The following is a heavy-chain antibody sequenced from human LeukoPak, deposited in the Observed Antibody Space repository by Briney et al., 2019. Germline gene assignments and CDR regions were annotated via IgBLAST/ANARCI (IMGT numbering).Heavy chain of an antibody. Sequence: SETLSLTCAVYGGSFSGYYWSWIRQPPGKGLEWIGEINHSGSTNYNPSLKSRVTISVDTSKNQFSQKLSSVTAADTAVYYCARGPKGLYCSSTSCSARFDPWGQGTLVTVSS. CDR3: ARGPKGLYCSSTSCSARFDP. CDR2: INHSGST. CDR1: GGSFSGYY. D-gene: IGHD2-2*01. J-gene: IGHJ5*02. V-gene: IGHV4-34*01.